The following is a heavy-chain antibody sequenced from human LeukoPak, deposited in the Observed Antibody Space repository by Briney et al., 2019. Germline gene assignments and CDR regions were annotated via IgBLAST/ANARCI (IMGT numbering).Heavy chain of an antibody. CDR2: ISGGGGST. J-gene: IGHJ5*02. Sequence: GGSLRLSCAASGFTFGSYVMNWVRQAPGKGLEWVSVISGGGGSTYYADSVKGRFTISRDNSKNTLFLRMNSLRAEDTAVYYCAKGGYCSSTSCYVGWFDPWGQGTLVTVSS. V-gene: IGHV3-23*01. CDR1: GFTFGSYV. CDR3: AKGGYCSSTSCYVGWFDP. D-gene: IGHD2-2*01.